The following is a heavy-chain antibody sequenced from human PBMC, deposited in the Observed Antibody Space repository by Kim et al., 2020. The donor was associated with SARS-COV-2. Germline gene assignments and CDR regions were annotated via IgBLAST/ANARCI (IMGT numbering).Heavy chain of an antibody. CDR3: ARRRSSGWFRV. CDR2: IYYSGST. D-gene: IGHD6-19*01. Sequence: SETLSLTCTVSGGSISSSSYYWGWIRQPPGKGLEWIGSIYYSGSTYYNPSLKSRVTISVDTSKNQFSLKLSSVTAADTAVYYCARRRSSGWFRVGGQGTLVTVSS. V-gene: IGHV4-39*01. CDR1: GGSISSSSYY. J-gene: IGHJ4*02.